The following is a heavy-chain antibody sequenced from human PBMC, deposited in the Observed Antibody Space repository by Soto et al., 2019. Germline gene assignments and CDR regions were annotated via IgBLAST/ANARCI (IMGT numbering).Heavy chain of an antibody. V-gene: IGHV1-3*01. CDR1: GYTFTSYA. CDR3: ARDFRGYDYIWGSYRLPLDY. Sequence: ASVKVSCKASGYTFTSYAMHWVRQAPGQRLEWMGWINAGNGNTKYSQKFQGRVTITRDTSASTAYMELSSLRSEDTAVYYCARDFRGYDYIWGSYRLPLDYWGQGTLVTVSS. CDR2: INAGNGNT. J-gene: IGHJ4*02. D-gene: IGHD3-16*02.